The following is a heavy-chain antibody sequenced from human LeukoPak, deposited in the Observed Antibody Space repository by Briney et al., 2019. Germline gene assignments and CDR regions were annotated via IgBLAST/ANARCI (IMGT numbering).Heavy chain of an antibody. D-gene: IGHD3-10*01. CDR3: AKDDNYYGSGSYNHADY. Sequence: GGSLRLSCAASGFTFDDYAMQWVRQAPGKGLEWVSGISWNSGSIGYADSVKGRFTISRDNAKNSLYLQMNSLRAEDTALYYCAKDDNYYGSGSYNHADYWGQGTLVTVSS. CDR1: GFTFDDYA. CDR2: ISWNSGSI. V-gene: IGHV3-9*01. J-gene: IGHJ4*02.